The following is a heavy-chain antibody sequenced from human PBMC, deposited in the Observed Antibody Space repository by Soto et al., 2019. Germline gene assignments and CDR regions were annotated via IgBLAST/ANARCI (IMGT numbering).Heavy chain of an antibody. CDR1: GDSVSSNTAA. D-gene: IGHD7-27*01. J-gene: IGHJ5*02. V-gene: IGHV6-1*01. CDR2: TYYRSNWRH. CDR3: ASFTLTGTWFDP. Sequence: SQTLSLTCAISGDSVSSNTAAWNWIRSSPSRGLEWLGRTYYRSNWRHDYAVSVKSRITVNPDTSKNHFSLQLNSVTPDDTAVYYCASFTLTGTWFDPWGQGTLVTVSS.